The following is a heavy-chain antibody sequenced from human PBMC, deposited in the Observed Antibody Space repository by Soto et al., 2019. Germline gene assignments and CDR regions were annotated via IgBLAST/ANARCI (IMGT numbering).Heavy chain of an antibody. J-gene: IGHJ4*02. CDR1: GFTFSSYA. Sequence: EVQLLESGGGLVQPGGSLRLSCAASGFTFSSYAMSWVRQAPGKGLEWVSAISGSGGSTYYADSVKGRFTISRDNSKNTLYLQMNSLRAEDTAVYYCAKGDMITFGGVIVLDYWGQGTLVTVSS. D-gene: IGHD3-16*02. CDR3: AKGDMITFGGVIVLDY. V-gene: IGHV3-23*01. CDR2: ISGSGGST.